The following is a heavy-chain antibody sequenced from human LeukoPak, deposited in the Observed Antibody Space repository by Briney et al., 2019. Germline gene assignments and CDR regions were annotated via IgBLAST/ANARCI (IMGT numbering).Heavy chain of an antibody. CDR3: ARSSSSWGPLPFDY. CDR1: GESFKDYY. J-gene: IGHJ4*02. CDR2: INHSGSS. D-gene: IGHD6-13*01. V-gene: IGHV4-34*01. Sequence: SETLSLTCAVYGESFKDYYWNWIRQPPGKGLEWIGEINHSGSSNYNPSLKSRVTISVDTSKNQFSLKLSSVTAADTAVYYCARSSSSWGPLPFDYWGQGTLVTVSS.